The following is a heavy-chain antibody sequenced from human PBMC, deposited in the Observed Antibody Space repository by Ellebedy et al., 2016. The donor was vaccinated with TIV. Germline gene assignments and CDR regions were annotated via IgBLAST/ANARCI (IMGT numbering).Heavy chain of an antibody. CDR1: GGSFSSYA. Sequence: AASVKVSCKASGGSFSSYAITWVRQAPGQGLEWMGRIIPVLDVANYAQKFQGRVTITADKSTSTAYMELSSLRSDDTAVYYCARRHGNWNYPDWGQGTLVTVSS. CDR3: ARRHGNWNYPD. CDR2: IIPVLDVA. V-gene: IGHV1-69*04. D-gene: IGHD1-7*01. J-gene: IGHJ4*02.